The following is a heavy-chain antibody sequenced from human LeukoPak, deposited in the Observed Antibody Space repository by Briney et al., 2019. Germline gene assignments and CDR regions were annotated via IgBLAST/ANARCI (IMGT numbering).Heavy chain of an antibody. J-gene: IGHJ4*02. CDR2: IIGSGRDT. V-gene: IGHV3-23*01. Sequence: GGSLTLACAASGFTFSNYSMTWVRLPPGKGLEWVPIIGSGRDTYSVEAENGRFTISTGKSTTTLYLQMNSMRDENTAMYFCAKYIYSLDHFRPTRPYFASWGQETLVTASS. CDR3: AKYIYSLDHFRPTRPYFAS. D-gene: IGHD3-3*02. CDR1: GFTFSNYS.